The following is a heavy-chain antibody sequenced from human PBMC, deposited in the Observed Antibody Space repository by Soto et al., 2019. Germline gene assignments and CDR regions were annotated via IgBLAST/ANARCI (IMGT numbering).Heavy chain of an antibody. CDR1: GDTFSTYT. CDR3: ATGRKTALIQLWLRPFDI. V-gene: IGHV1-69*13. D-gene: IGHD5-18*01. CDR2: IIPFLGTT. Sequence: SVKVSCKASGDTFSTYTITWVRQAPGQGLEWMGGIIPFLGTTSYAQEFQGRVTITADESTGTVSLELTSLRSEDTAMYYCATGRKTALIQLWLRPFDIWGQGTMVTV. J-gene: IGHJ3*02.